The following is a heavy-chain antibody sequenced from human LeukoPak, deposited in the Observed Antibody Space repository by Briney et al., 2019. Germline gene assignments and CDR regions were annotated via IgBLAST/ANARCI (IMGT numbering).Heavy chain of an antibody. Sequence: NASETLSLTCGVYGGSFTDCFWSWVRQPPGKRLEWIGEINHVGSTNYNPPLKSRVTLSVDKSTNQVSLNLTSVTVADTAVYYCARRLIIRGRFNDWGQGTLVTVSS. CDR2: INHVGST. CDR3: ARRLIIRGRFND. J-gene: IGHJ4*02. V-gene: IGHV4-34*01. CDR1: GGSFTDCF. D-gene: IGHD3-10*01.